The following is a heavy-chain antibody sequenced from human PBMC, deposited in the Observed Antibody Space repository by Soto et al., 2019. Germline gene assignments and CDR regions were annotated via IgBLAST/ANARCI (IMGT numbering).Heavy chain of an antibody. Sequence: SSETLSLTCTVSGGSISSSSYYWGWIRQPPGKGLEWIGSIYYSGSTYYNPSLKSRVTISVDTSKNQFSLKLSSVTAADTAVYYCASLLGELNYYYYGMDVWGQGTTVTVSS. V-gene: IGHV4-39*01. CDR3: ASLLGELNYYYYGMDV. J-gene: IGHJ6*02. D-gene: IGHD1-26*01. CDR2: IYYSGST. CDR1: GGSISSSSYY.